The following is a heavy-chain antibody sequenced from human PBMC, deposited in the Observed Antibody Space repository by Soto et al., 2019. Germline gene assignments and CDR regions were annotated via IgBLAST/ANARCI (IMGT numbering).Heavy chain of an antibody. CDR3: ARELYDILTGYSHYYYYGMDV. Sequence: GGSLRLSCAASGFTFSSYWMSWVRQAPGKGLEWVANIKQDGSEKYYVDSVKGRFTISRDNAKNSLYLQMNSLRAEDTAVYYCARELYDILTGYSHYYYYGMDVWGQGTTVTVS. CDR2: IKQDGSEK. J-gene: IGHJ6*02. D-gene: IGHD3-9*01. CDR1: GFTFSSYW. V-gene: IGHV3-7*01.